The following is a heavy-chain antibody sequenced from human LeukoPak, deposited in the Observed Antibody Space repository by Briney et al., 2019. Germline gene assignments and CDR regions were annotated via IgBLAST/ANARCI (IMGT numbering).Heavy chain of an antibody. V-gene: IGHV3-38-3*01. CDR1: GFTVSSNE. D-gene: IGHD5-12*01. Sequence: GGSLRLSCAASGFTVSSNEMSWVRQAPGEGLEWVSSIGGGSTYYADSRKGRFTISRDDAKNSLYVQMNSLRDEDTAVYYCARVGYSGWNLEYWGQGTLVTVSS. J-gene: IGHJ4*02. CDR3: ARVGYSGWNLEY. CDR2: IGGGST.